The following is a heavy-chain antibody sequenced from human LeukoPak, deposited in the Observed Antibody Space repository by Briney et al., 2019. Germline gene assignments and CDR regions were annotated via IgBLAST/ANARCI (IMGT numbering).Heavy chain of an antibody. D-gene: IGHD2-15*01. CDR3: ANQGYCSGGSCLTYYYYYMDV. Sequence: PGGSLRLSCAASGFTFSSYAMSWVRQAPGKGLECVSAISGSGGSTYYADSVKGRFTISRDNSKNTLYLQMNSLRAEDTAVYYCANQGYCSGGSCLTYYYYYMDVWGKGTTVTVSS. CDR1: GFTFSSYA. V-gene: IGHV3-23*01. J-gene: IGHJ6*03. CDR2: ISGSGGST.